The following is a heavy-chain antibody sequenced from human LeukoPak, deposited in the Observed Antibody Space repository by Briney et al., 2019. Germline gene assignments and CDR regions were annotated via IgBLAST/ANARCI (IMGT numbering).Heavy chain of an antibody. V-gene: IGHV3-23*01. D-gene: IGHD2-2*01. CDR1: GFTFSSYA. J-gene: IGHJ4*02. CDR2: ISGSGGST. Sequence: QAGGSLRLSRAASGFTFSSYAMSWVRQAPGKGLEWVSAISGSGGSTYYADSVKGRFTISRDNSKNTLYLQMNSLRAEDTAVYYCAKAQIVVVPAATYYFDYWGQGTLVTVSS. CDR3: AKAQIVVVPAATYYFDY.